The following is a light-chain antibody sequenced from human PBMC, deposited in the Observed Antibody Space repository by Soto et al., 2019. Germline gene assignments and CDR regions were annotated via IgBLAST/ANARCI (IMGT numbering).Light chain of an antibody. CDR1: QDISNY. V-gene: IGKV1-16*02. J-gene: IGKJ5*01. CDR2: RGS. CDR3: QQYNSYPMP. Sequence: DIQMTQSPSSLSASVGDRVTITCRASQDISNYLAWFQQKQGKAPKSLISRGSNLQSGVPSKFSGSGSGTDFTLTISSLQPEDVATYYCQQYNSYPMPFGQGTRLEIK.